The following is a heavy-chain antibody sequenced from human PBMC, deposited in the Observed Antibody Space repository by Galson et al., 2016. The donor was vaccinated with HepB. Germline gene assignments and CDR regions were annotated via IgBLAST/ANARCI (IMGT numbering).Heavy chain of an antibody. V-gene: IGHV1-69*04. Sequence: SVKVSCKASGGDFRTYVISWVRQAPGQGLEWMGNIIVSLGTANYAPKFQGRLTFTADTSTGTAYMELRSLRSEDTGVYYCSTGGSVTALDNWGQGSLLSVSS. CDR2: IIVSLGTA. D-gene: IGHD4-11*01. CDR3: STGGSVTALDN. J-gene: IGHJ4*02. CDR1: GGDFRTYV.